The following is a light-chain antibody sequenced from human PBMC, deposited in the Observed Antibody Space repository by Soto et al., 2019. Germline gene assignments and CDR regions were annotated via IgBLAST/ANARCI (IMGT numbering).Light chain of an antibody. Sequence: QSALTQPASVSGSPGQSITISCTGTSSDVGAYNYVSWYQQHPVKAPKLMIYDVSSRPSGISNRFSGSKSGNTASLTISGVQAEDEADYYCSSYASSSTVIFGGGTKVT. J-gene: IGLJ2*01. CDR2: DVS. V-gene: IGLV2-14*01. CDR1: SSDVGAYNY. CDR3: SSYASSSTVI.